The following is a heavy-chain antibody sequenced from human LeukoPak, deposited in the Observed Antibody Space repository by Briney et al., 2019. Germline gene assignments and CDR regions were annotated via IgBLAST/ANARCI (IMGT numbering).Heavy chain of an antibody. J-gene: IGHJ6*02. D-gene: IGHD1-1*01. Sequence: PGGSLRLSCAASGFTFRSYWMHWVRQAPGKGLVWVSRISSDGSSTNYADSVKGRFTISRDNAKNTLYLQMNSLRAEDTALYYCARGQAGTTSGLYGMDVWGQGTTVTVSS. CDR3: ARGQAGTTSGLYGMDV. CDR2: ISSDGSST. V-gene: IGHV3-74*01. CDR1: GFTFRSYW.